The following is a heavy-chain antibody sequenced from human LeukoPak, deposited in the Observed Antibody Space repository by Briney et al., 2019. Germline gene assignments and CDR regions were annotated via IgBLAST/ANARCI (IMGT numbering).Heavy chain of an antibody. CDR2: IYYSGST. J-gene: IGHJ5*02. D-gene: IGHD3-10*01. Sequence: PSETLSLTCTVSGGSISSYYWSRIRQPPGKGLEWIGYIYYSGSTNYKPSLKSRVTISVDTSKNQFSLKLSSVTAADTAVYYCARGGYYGSGNDFRFDPWGQGTLVTVSS. CDR1: GGSISSYY. V-gene: IGHV4-59*01. CDR3: ARGGYYGSGNDFRFDP.